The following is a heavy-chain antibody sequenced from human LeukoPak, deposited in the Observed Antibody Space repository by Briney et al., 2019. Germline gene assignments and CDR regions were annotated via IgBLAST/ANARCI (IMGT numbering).Heavy chain of an antibody. CDR2: IRYDGSNK. D-gene: IGHD6-6*01. CDR1: GFTFSSYG. CDR3: AKDTVRQSIAGGSLDY. V-gene: IGHV3-30*02. Sequence: PGGFLRLSCAASGFTFSSYGMHWVRQAPGKGLEWVAFIRYDGSNKYYADSVKGRFTISRDNSKNTLYLQMNSLRAEDTAVYYCAKDTVRQSIAGGSLDYWGQGTLVTVSS. J-gene: IGHJ4*02.